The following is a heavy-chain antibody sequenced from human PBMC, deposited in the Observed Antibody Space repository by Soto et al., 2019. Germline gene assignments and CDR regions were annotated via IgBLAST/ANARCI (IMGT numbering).Heavy chain of an antibody. V-gene: IGHV4-59*01. Sequence: LSLTCTVSGASIRDYYWSWVRQPPGKGLEWIGYIYDSGTTNYNPSLKSRVTISVDTSKNQFSLKLSSVTAADTAVYYCARDFPYYDFWRGYPTYYYYGMDVWGQGTTVTVAS. D-gene: IGHD3-3*01. CDR2: IYDSGTT. CDR3: ARDFPYYDFWRGYPTYYYYGMDV. CDR1: GASIRDYY. J-gene: IGHJ6*01.